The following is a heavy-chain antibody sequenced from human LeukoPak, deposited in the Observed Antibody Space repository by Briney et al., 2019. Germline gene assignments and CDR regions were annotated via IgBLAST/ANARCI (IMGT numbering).Heavy chain of an antibody. D-gene: IGHD6-19*01. J-gene: IGHJ4*02. CDR1: GYTRTDYY. CDR3: ARGGAVAGTAIRFEY. V-gene: IGHV1-2*02. Sequence: ASVRLSCKPSGYTRTDYYIHWVRQAPGQGLEWMGWINSNSGDTNYAQKFQGRVTMTRDTSISTAYIDLSSLRSDDTAVYYCARGGAVAGTAIRFEYWGQGSLVTVSS. CDR2: INSNSGDT.